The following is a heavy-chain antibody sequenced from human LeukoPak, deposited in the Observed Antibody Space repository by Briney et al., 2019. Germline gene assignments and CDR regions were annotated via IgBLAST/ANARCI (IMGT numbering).Heavy chain of an antibody. D-gene: IGHD3-10*01. Sequence: SQTLSLTCTVSGGSISSGGYYWSWIRQHPGKGLEWIGYIYYSGSTYYNPSLKSRVTISVGTSKNQFSLKLSSVTAADTAVYYCARDGSGSYYRDAFDIWGQGTMVTVSS. CDR1: GGSISSGGYY. J-gene: IGHJ3*02. V-gene: IGHV4-31*03. CDR2: IYYSGST. CDR3: ARDGSGSYYRDAFDI.